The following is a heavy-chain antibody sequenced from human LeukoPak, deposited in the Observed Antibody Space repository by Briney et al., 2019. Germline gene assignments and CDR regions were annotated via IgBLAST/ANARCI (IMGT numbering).Heavy chain of an antibody. Sequence: PSQTLSLTCAVSGGSISSGGYSWSWIRQPPGKGLEWLGYIYHSGSTYYNPSLKSRLTISVDRSKNQFSLKLSSVTAADTAVYYCARGSFPGSGINPVLQRPRQYYYYGMDVWGQGTTVTVSS. CDR2: IYHSGST. CDR3: ARGSFPGSGINPVLQRPRQYYYYGMDV. V-gene: IGHV4-30-2*01. D-gene: IGHD3-10*01. CDR1: GGSISSGGYS. J-gene: IGHJ6*02.